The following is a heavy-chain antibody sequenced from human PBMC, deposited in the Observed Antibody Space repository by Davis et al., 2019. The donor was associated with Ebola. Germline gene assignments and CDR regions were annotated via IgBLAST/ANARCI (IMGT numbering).Heavy chain of an antibody. CDR2: INAGNGNT. V-gene: IGHV1-3*01. D-gene: IGHD3-16*01. CDR3: ARGMIPPYYYYGMDV. Sequence: ASVKVSCKASGYTFTSYAMHWVRQAPGQRLEWMGWINAGNGNTKYSQKFQGRVTITRDTSASTAYMELSSLRSEDTAVYYCARGMIPPYYYYGMDVWGQGTTVTVSS. CDR1: GYTFTSYA. J-gene: IGHJ6*02.